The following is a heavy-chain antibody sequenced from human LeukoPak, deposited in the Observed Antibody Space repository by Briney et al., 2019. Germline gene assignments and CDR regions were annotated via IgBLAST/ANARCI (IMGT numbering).Heavy chain of an antibody. CDR2: IKQDGSEK. V-gene: IGHV3-7*03. D-gene: IGHD1-20*01. J-gene: IGHJ6*02. CDR1: EFTFSSYW. Sequence: GGSLRLSCAASEFTFSSYWMSWVRQAPGKGLEWVANIKQDGSEKYYVDSVKGRFTISRDNAKNSLYLQMNSLRAEDTALYYCARSPYNWNYYYYGMDVWGQGTTVTVSS. CDR3: ARSPYNWNYYYYGMDV.